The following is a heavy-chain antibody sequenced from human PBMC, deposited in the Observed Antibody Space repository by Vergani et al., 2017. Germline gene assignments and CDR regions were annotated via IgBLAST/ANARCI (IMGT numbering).Heavy chain of an antibody. D-gene: IGHD2-8*01. Sequence: QVQLVQSGAEVKKPGSSVKVSCKASEGTFSSYAISWVRKAPGQGLGWMGGIIPIFGTANFAQKSQGRVTITADASTSTAYMELSSLRSEDTAVYCCARGDLGYCTNGVWYGVYYFDYWGQGTLVTVSS. J-gene: IGHJ4*02. CDR1: EGTFSSYA. CDR3: ARGDLGYCTNGVWYGVYYFDY. V-gene: IGHV1-69*01. CDR2: IIPIFGTA.